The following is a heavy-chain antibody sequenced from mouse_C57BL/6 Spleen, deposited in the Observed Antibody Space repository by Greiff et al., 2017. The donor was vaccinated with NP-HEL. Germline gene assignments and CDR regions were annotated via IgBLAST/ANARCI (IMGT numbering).Heavy chain of an antibody. CDR1: GFTFSDYG. CDR3: ARCYYGSSFYWYFDV. V-gene: IGHV5-17*01. D-gene: IGHD1-1*01. Sequence: EVQLVESGGGLVKPGGSLKLSCAASGFTFSDYGMHWVRQAPEKGLEWVAYISSGSSTIYYADTVKGRFTISRDNAKNTLFLQMTSLRSEDTAMYYCARCYYGSSFYWYFDVWGTGTTVTVSS. CDR2: ISSGSSTI. J-gene: IGHJ1*03.